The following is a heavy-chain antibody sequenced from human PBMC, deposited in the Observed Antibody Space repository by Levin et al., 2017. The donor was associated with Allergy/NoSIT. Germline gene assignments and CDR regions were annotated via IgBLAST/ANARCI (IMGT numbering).Heavy chain of an antibody. Sequence: SQTLSLTCAVYGGSFSGYYWSWIRQPPGKGLEWIGEINHSGSTNYNPSLKSRVTISVDTSKNQFSLKLSSVTAADTAVYYCARCHVVLNWFDPWGQGTLVTVSS. D-gene: IGHD2-8*01. CDR1: GGSFSGYY. CDR3: ARCHVVLNWFDP. J-gene: IGHJ5*02. CDR2: INHSGST. V-gene: IGHV4-34*01.